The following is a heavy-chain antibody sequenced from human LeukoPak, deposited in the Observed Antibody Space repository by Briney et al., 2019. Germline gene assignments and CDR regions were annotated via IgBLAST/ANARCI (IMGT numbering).Heavy chain of an antibody. Sequence: GGSLRLSCAASGFTFSSYAMSWIRQAPGKGLEWFGRIKSKTDGGTTDYAAPVKGRFTVSRDDSKNMLYLQMNSLKTDDTAVYYCTTQSVVVTAIPDCWGQGTLVTVSS. CDR1: GFTFSSYA. J-gene: IGHJ4*02. V-gene: IGHV3-15*01. CDR3: TTQSVVVTAIPDC. CDR2: IKSKTDGGTT. D-gene: IGHD2-21*02.